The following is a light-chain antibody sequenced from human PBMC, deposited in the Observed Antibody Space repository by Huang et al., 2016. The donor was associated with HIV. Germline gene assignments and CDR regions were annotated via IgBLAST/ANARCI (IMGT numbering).Light chain of an antibody. CDR3: QQLNSYPIT. CDR2: AAS. CDR1: QDITNY. J-gene: IGKJ5*01. Sequence: IQLTQSPSSLSLLIGDRVTITCRASQDITNYLAWYQQKPRQPPKVLIYAASALPGGVPSRFSGSGSGRNFTLNIKNLQPEDFGTYYCQQLNSYPITFGQGTRLEIK. V-gene: IGKV1-9*01.